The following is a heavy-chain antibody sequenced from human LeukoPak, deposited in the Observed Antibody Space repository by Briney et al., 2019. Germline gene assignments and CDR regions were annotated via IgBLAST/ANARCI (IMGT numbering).Heavy chain of an antibody. J-gene: IGHJ4*02. CDR2: IYYSGST. Sequence: SETLSLTCTVSGGSISSYYWSWIRQPPGKGLEWIGYIYYSGSTNYNPSLKSRVTISVDTSKNQFSLKLSSVTAADTAVYYCAKVSMWLPNRGLFDYWGQGTLVTVSS. V-gene: IGHV4-59*01. CDR1: GGSISSYY. CDR3: AKVSMWLPNRGLFDY. D-gene: IGHD3-22*01.